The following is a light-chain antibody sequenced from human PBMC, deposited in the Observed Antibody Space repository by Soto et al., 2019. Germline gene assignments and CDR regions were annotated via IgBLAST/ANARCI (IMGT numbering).Light chain of an antibody. CDR1: QSVCRY. CDR3: QQYKNWPWT. V-gene: IGKV3-15*01. Sequence: EIVMTQSPASLSVSPGERATLSCTASQSVCRYLAWYQQKPGQAPRLLIHGASTWATGVPARFSGSGSGTEFTLTISSLQSEDSAIYYCQQYKNWPWTFGQGTKVEIK. J-gene: IGKJ1*01. CDR2: GAS.